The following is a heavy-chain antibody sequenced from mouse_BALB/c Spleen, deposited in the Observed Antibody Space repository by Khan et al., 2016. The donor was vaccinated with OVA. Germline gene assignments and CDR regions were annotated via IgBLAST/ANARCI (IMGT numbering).Heavy chain of an antibody. J-gene: IGHJ4*01. CDR2: IWGGGGT. V-gene: IGHV2-6-4*01. CDR3: ARAYYRYDGYYAMDY. CDR1: GFSLSRYN. Sequence: QVQLKESGPGLVAPSQSLSITCTVSGFSLSRYNIHWVRQPPGKGLEWLGMIWGGGGTDYNSTLKSRLNISKDNSKSQVFLKMNSLQTDYTAMYYCARAYYRYDGYYAMDYWGQGTSVTVSS. D-gene: IGHD2-14*01.